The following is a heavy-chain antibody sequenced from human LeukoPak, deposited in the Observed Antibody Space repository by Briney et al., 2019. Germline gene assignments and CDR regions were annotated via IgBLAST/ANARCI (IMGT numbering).Heavy chain of an antibody. Sequence: KSSETLSLTCTVSGGSISSYYWSWIRQPPGKGLEWIGYIYYSGSTNYNPSLKSRVTISVDTSKNQFSLKLSSVTAADTAVYYCARYRSSGWYAFDYWGQGTLVTVSS. CDR2: IYYSGST. D-gene: IGHD6-19*01. V-gene: IGHV4-59*08. CDR3: ARYRSSGWYAFDY. J-gene: IGHJ4*02. CDR1: GGSISSYY.